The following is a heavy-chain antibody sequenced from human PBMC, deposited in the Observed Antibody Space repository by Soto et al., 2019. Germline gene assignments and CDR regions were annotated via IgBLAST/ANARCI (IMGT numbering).Heavy chain of an antibody. CDR1: GYTFTSCG. CDR2: INTYNGYT. Sequence: ASVKVSCKASGYTFTSCGISWVRQAPGQGLEWMGLINTYNGYTKYPQNFQGRVTMTTDTSTGTVYMELRSLTSDDTAVYYCVRDLTRCMDFWGPGPSGTVS. D-gene: IGHD1-1*01. J-gene: IGHJ6*02. CDR3: VRDLTRCMDF. V-gene: IGHV1-18*01.